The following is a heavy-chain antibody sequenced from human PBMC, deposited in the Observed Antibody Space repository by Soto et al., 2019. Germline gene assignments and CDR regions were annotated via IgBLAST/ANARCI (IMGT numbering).Heavy chain of an antibody. CDR2: ISAYNGNT. J-gene: IGHJ4*02. CDR1: GYTFTNYG. CDR3: ADGLNSEGNY. D-gene: IGHD1-20*01. V-gene: IGHV1-18*01. Sequence: QVQVVQSGAEVKKPGASVKVSCKASGYTFTNYGISWVRQAPGQGLEWMGWISAYNGNTNYAQSLQGRVTMTTDTSTRKVYLELRSLRSDDTAAYYCADGLNSEGNYWGQGTLVTVSS.